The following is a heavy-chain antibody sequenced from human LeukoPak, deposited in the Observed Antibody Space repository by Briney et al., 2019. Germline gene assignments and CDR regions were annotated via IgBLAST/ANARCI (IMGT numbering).Heavy chain of an antibody. CDR2: IYYSGST. V-gene: IGHV4-39*07. Sequence: PSETLSLTCTVSGGSISSSTSYWGWIRQPPGKGLEWIGSIYYSGSTYYNPSLKSRVTISVDTSKNQFSLKLSSVTAADTAVYYCAREEQWLFDPWGQGTLVTVSS. D-gene: IGHD6-19*01. CDR1: GGSISSSTSY. CDR3: AREEQWLFDP. J-gene: IGHJ5*02.